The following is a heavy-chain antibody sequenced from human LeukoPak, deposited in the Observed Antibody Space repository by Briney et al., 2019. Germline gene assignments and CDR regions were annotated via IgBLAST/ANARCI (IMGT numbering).Heavy chain of an antibody. CDR3: ARGEPLTVQPDY. D-gene: IGHD1-14*01. Sequence: ASVKVSCKASGGTFSSYTISWVRQAPGQGLEWMERIIPILGIANYAQKFQGRVTITADKSTSTAYMELSSLRSEDTAVYYCARGEPLTVQPDYWGQGTLVTVSS. CDR2: IIPILGIA. CDR1: GGTFSSYT. J-gene: IGHJ4*02. V-gene: IGHV1-69*02.